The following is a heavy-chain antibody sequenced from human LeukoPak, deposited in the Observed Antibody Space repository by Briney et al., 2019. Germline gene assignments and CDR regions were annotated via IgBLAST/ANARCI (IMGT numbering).Heavy chain of an antibody. J-gene: IGHJ4*02. CDR2: IYTSGRT. D-gene: IGHD3-9*01. CDR1: GGSISSGSYY. CDR3: ASDDRYYFDY. Sequence: SETLSLTCTVSGGSISSGSYYWSWIRQSAGKGLEWIGRIYTSGRTTYNPSLKSRVTISVDMPKNQFSLKLSSVTAADTAVYYCASDDRYYFDYWGQGTLVTVSS. V-gene: IGHV4-61*02.